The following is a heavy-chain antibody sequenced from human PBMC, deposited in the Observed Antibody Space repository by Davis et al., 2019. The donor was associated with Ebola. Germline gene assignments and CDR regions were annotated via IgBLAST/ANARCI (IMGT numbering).Heavy chain of an antibody. J-gene: IGHJ4*02. CDR2: IRYDGSNK. D-gene: IGHD4-23*01. V-gene: IGHV3-30*02. CDR1: GFTFSSYG. CDR3: AQQLGDYGGNALRY. Sequence: GESLKISCAASGFTFSSYGMHWVRQAPGKGLEWVAFIRYDGSNKYYADSVKGRFTISRDTSKNTLYLQMDSLRAEDTAVYYCAQQLGDYGGNALRYWGQGTLVTVSS.